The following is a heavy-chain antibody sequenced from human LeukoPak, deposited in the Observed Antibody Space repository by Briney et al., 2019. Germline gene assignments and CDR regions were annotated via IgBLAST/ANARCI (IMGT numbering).Heavy chain of an antibody. CDR3: ARGLTIYPFDY. J-gene: IGHJ4*02. D-gene: IGHD3-9*01. CDR1: GYTFTSYG. Sequence: ASVKVSCKASGYTFTSYGISWVRQAPGQGLEWMGWISVYNGNTDYAQKVQGRVTMTTDTSTSTAYMELKNPRSDDTAVYYCARGLTIYPFDYWGQGTLVTVSS. V-gene: IGHV1-18*04. CDR2: ISVYNGNT.